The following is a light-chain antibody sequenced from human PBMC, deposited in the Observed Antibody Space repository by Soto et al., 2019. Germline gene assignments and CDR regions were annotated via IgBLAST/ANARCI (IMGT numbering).Light chain of an antibody. CDR1: ESISDW. Sequence: DIQMTQSPSTLSASVGDRVTFTCRASESISDWLVWYHQKPGKAPKLLIYKASRLESGVPSRFSGSASGTEFTLTITILQPDDFGTYYCQQYSTSSISFGPGTRLEIK. CDR2: KAS. CDR3: QQYSTSSIS. V-gene: IGKV1-5*03. J-gene: IGKJ5*01.